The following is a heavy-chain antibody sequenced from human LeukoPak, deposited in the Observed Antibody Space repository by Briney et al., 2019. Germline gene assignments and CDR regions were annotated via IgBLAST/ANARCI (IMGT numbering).Heavy chain of an antibody. CDR1: GDSVSSNSAA. Sequence: SQTLSLTCAISGDSVSSNSAAWSWIRQSPSRGLEWLGRTYYMSKWISDYAVFVKSRITINPDTSKNQFSLQLNFVTPEDTAVYYCTRAGSYGYYWYFDLWGRGTLVTVSS. CDR3: TRAGSYGYYWYFDL. V-gene: IGHV6-1*01. CDR2: TYYMSKWIS. J-gene: IGHJ2*01. D-gene: IGHD5-18*01.